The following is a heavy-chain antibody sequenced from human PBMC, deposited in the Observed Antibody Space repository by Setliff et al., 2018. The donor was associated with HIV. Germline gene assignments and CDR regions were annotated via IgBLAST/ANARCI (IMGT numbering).Heavy chain of an antibody. Sequence: GGSLRLSCAASGFTFSSYGMHWVRQAPGKGLEWVAIIWYDGSNIYYADSVKGRFTISRDNAKNSLYLQMNSLRAEDTAVYYCARDSEDTAWDYYYYMDVWGKGTTVTSP. V-gene: IGHV3-33*01. D-gene: IGHD5-18*01. J-gene: IGHJ6*03. CDR2: IWYDGSNI. CDR1: GFTFSSYG. CDR3: ARDSEDTAWDYYYYMDV.